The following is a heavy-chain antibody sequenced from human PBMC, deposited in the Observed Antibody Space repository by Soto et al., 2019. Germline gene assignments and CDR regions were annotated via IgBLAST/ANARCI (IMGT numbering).Heavy chain of an antibody. Sequence: GGSLRLSCAASGFTVSSNYMTWVRQAPGKGLEWVSVIYSGGSTYYADSVKGRFTISRDNSENTLYLQMNSLRAEDTALYYCARDSRNRNFFDYWGQGTLVTVSS. CDR1: GFTVSSNY. J-gene: IGHJ4*02. CDR2: IYSGGST. V-gene: IGHV3-53*01. D-gene: IGHD2-2*01. CDR3: ARDSRNRNFFDY.